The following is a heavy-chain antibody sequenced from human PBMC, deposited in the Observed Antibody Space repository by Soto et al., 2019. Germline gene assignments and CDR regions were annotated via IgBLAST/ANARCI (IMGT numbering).Heavy chain of an antibody. CDR2: IYYSGIT. CDR1: GDSISSGGYY. Sequence: SEMLSLTCTVSGDSISSGGYYWSWIRQHPGKGLEWIGYIYYSGITYYNPSLKSRVTISVDTSKNQFSLKLSSVTAADTAVYLCAARTPYSSSHRDYWGQGTLVTVSS. CDR3: AARTPYSSSHRDY. J-gene: IGHJ4*02. V-gene: IGHV4-31*03. D-gene: IGHD6-6*01.